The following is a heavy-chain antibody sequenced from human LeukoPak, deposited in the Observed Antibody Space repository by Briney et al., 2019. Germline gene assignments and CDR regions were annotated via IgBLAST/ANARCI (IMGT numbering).Heavy chain of an antibody. J-gene: IGHJ4*02. V-gene: IGHV1-2*02. CDR3: ARVPVSGNYYYFDS. CDR1: GYTFTAYY. D-gene: IGHD1-26*01. CDR2: INPNSGDT. Sequence: VPSVKVSCKASGYTFTAYYMHWVPQAPGQGLGWIGWINPNSGDTNYAQKFQGRVTMTRDTSITTAYMGLSSLGSDDTAVYYCARVPVSGNYYYFDSWGQGTLVTVSS.